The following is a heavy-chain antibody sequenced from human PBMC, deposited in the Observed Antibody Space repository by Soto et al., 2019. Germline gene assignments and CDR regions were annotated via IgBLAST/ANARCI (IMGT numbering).Heavy chain of an antibody. CDR2: FDPEDGET. J-gene: IGHJ2*01. V-gene: IGHV1-24*01. CDR3: ATAQCTRRVGLRLGELSFCAPWYFDL. D-gene: IGHD3-16*02. CDR1: GYTLTELS. Sequence: QVQLVQSGAEVKKPGASVKVSCKVSGYTLTELSMHWVRQAPGKGLEWMGGFDPEDGETIYAQKFQGRVTMTEDTSTDTAYMELSSLRSEDTAVYYCATAQCTRRVGLRLGELSFCAPWYFDLWGRGTLVTVSS.